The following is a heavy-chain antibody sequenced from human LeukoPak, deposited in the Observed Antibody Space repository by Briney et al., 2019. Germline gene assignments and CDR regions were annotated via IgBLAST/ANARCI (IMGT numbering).Heavy chain of an antibody. J-gene: IGHJ6*03. CDR3: ARVAKHFRGPLSYYYVDA. Sequence: SETLSLTCTVSGGSISSYYWSWIRQPPGKGLEWIGDIYYSGSTNYNPSLKSRVSISVDTSKKLFSLKLASVTAADTAEYYCARVAKHFRGPLSYYYVDAWGTGTTVTISS. CDR1: GGSISSYY. D-gene: IGHD3-10*01. CDR2: IYYSGST. V-gene: IGHV4-59*01.